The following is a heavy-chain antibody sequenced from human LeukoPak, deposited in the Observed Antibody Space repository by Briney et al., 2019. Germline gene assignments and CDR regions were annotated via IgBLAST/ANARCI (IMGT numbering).Heavy chain of an antibody. CDR2: ISVGSTTI. CDR3: AREVPTMVRGVIIAYYFDY. D-gene: IGHD3-10*01. CDR1: GFTFSSYS. J-gene: IGHJ4*02. Sequence: GGSLRLSRAASGFTFSSYSMNWVRQAPGKGPEWVSYISVGSTTIYYADSVKGRFTISRDNAKNSLYLQMNSLRAEDTAVYYCAREVPTMVRGVIIAYYFDYWGQGTLVTVSS. V-gene: IGHV3-48*01.